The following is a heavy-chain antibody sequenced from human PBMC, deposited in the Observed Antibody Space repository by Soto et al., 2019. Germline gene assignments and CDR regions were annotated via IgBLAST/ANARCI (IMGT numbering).Heavy chain of an antibody. CDR1: GFSLTTSGVG. D-gene: IGHD2-21*01. V-gene: IGHV2-5*02. Sequence: QITLRESGPTRVRPTQPLTLTCSFSGFSLTTSGVGVGWIRQPPGKAPEWLAVIYWDNDKRYSPSLKSRLSSPKDXXNXQXXLTMTHVDPVDTGTYYCAHRALYRGTYWDGGYFDAWGQGTPVTVSS. CDR3: AHRALYRGTYWDGGYFDA. J-gene: IGHJ4*02. CDR2: IYWDNDK.